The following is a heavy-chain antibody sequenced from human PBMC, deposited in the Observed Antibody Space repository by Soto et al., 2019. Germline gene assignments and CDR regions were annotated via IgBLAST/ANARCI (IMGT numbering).Heavy chain of an antibody. CDR3: ARAAAYLGYCSSTSCPVGNYGMDV. CDR1: GFTFSSYA. J-gene: IGHJ6*02. V-gene: IGHV3-30-3*01. D-gene: IGHD2-2*01. Sequence: QVQLVESGGGVVQPGRSLRLSCAASGFTFSSYAMHWVRQAPGKGLEWEAVISYDGSNKYYADSVKGRFTISRDNSKNTLYLQMNSLRAEDTAVYYCARAAAYLGYCSSTSCPVGNYGMDVWGQGTTVTVSS. CDR2: ISYDGSNK.